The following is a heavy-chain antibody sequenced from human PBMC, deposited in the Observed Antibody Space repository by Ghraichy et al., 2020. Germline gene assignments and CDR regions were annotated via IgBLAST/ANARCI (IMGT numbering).Heavy chain of an antibody. D-gene: IGHD6-13*01. V-gene: IGHV3-30*02. J-gene: IGHJ4*02. CDR1: GFTFSSYG. Sequence: GGSLRLSCAASGFTFSSYGMHWVRQAPGKGLEWVAFIRYDGSNKYYADSVKGRFTISRDNSKNTLYLQMNSLRADDTAVYYCAKMQQLAQFTFDYWGQGTLVTVSS. CDR3: AKMQQLAQFTFDY. CDR2: IRYDGSNK.